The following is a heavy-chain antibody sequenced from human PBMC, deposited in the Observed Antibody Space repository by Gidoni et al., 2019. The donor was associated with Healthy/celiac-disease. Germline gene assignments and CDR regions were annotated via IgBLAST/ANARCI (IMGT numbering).Heavy chain of an antibody. Sequence: QVQLVESGGGLVKPGGSLRLSCAASGFTFSDYYMRWIRQAPGTGLEWVSYISSSGSTIYYADSVKGRFTISRDNAKNSLYLQMNSLRAEDTAVYYCARGLPLLGYCSGGSCYSGAFDIWGQGTMVTVSS. V-gene: IGHV3-11*01. J-gene: IGHJ3*02. CDR1: GFTFSDYY. CDR3: ARGLPLLGYCSGGSCYSGAFDI. CDR2: ISSSGSTI. D-gene: IGHD2-15*01.